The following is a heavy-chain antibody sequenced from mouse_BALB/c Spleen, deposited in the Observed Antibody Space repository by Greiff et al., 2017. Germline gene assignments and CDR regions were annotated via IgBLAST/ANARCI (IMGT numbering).Heavy chain of an antibody. D-gene: IGHD2-1*01. CDR3: ARTSYGNYGVYAMDY. J-gene: IGHJ4*01. Sequence: EVQLLQSGAELVKPWASLKFSCTASGFTIKDSYMHWVIQRPEQGLEWIGSIDPANGNTKYDPKFQGKATITADTSSNTDYLQLSSLTSEDTAISYYARTSYGNYGVYAMDYWGQGTSVTVSS. CDR2: IDPANGNT. CDR1: GFTIKDSY. V-gene: IGHV14-3*02.